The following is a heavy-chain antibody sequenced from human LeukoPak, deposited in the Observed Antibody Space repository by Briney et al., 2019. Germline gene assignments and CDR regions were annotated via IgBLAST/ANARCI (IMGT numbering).Heavy chain of an antibody. CDR3: ATESHYDYVWGSYRPDAFDI. CDR1: GFTFSSYA. D-gene: IGHD3-16*02. Sequence: GGSLRLSCAASGFTFSSYAMSWVRQAPGKGLEWVSAISGSGGSTYYADSVKGRFTISRDNSKNTLYLQMNSLRAEDTAVYYCATESHYDYVWGSYRPDAFDIWGQGTMVTVSS. CDR2: ISGSGGST. J-gene: IGHJ3*02. V-gene: IGHV3-23*01.